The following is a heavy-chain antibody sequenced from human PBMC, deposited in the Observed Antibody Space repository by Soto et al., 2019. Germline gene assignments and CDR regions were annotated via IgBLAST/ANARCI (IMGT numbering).Heavy chain of an antibody. CDR3: ARGARVRLRFLEWYTDGGYYYYGMDV. CDR1: GGSFSGYY. CDR2: INHSGST. J-gene: IGHJ6*02. Sequence: SETLSLTCAVYGGSFSGYYWSWIRQPPGKXLEWIGEINHSGSTNYNPSLKSRVTISVDTSKNQFSLKLSSVTAADTAVYYCARGARVRLRFLEWYTDGGYYYYGMDVWGQGTTVTVSS. D-gene: IGHD3-3*01. V-gene: IGHV4-34*01.